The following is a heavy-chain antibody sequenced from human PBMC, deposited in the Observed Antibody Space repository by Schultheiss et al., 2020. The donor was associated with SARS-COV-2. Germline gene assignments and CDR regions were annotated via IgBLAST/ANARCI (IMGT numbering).Heavy chain of an antibody. V-gene: IGHV3-30*01. CDR1: GFTFSSYA. D-gene: IGHD3-10*01. J-gene: IGHJ4*02. Sequence: GGSLRLSCAASGFTFSSYAMHWVRQAPGKGLEWVAVISYDGSNKYYADSVKGRFTISRDNSKNTLYLQMNSLRAEDTAVYYCARDFVARGVFDYWGQGTLVTVSS. CDR3: ARDFVARGVFDY. CDR2: ISYDGSNK.